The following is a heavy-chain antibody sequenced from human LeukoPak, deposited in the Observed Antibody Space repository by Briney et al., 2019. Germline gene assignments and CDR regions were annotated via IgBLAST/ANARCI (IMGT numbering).Heavy chain of an antibody. CDR2: ISYDGSNK. CDR1: GFTFSSYA. V-gene: IGHV3-30*04. CDR3: AKERWVRDYFDY. D-gene: IGHD5-24*01. J-gene: IGHJ4*02. Sequence: GGSLRLSCAASGFTFSSYAMHWVRQAPGKGLEWVAVISYDGSNKYYADSVKGRFTISRDNSKNTLFLQVNSLRAEDTAVYYCAKERWVRDYFDYWGQGTLVTVSS.